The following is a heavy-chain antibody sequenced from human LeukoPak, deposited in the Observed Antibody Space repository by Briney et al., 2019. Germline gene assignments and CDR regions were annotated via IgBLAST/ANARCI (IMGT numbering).Heavy chain of an antibody. D-gene: IGHD6-19*01. J-gene: IGHJ4*02. CDR2: TYYRSKWYN. Sequence: SQILSLTCAISGDSVFSNTAAWNWIRLSPSRGLEWLGRTYYRSKWYNDYPVSVKGRITINPDTSKNQFSLQLNSVTPEDTAVYYCARGITVIGYYFDYWGQGTLVTVSS. CDR1: GDSVFSNTAA. CDR3: ARGITVIGYYFDY. V-gene: IGHV6-1*01.